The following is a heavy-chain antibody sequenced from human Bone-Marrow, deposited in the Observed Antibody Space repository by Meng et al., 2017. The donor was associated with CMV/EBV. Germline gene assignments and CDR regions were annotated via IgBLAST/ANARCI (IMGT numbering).Heavy chain of an antibody. CDR1: GGSISSSNYY. CDR2: IYYSGST. Sequence: SETLSLTCTVSGGSISSSNYYWGWIRQPPGKGLEWIGSIYYSGSTYYNPSLKSRVTISVDTSKNQFSLKLNSVTAADTAVYYCARATPHYYDSGRGAFDIWGQGTMVTVSS. V-gene: IGHV4-39*07. D-gene: IGHD3-22*01. J-gene: IGHJ3*02. CDR3: ARATPHYYDSGRGAFDI.